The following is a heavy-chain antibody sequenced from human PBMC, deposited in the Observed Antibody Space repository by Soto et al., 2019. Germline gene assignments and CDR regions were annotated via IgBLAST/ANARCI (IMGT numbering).Heavy chain of an antibody. D-gene: IGHD4-4*01. J-gene: IGHJ4*02. V-gene: IGHV1-69*13. CDR2: IIPIFGTA. CDR1: GGTFSSYA. Sequence: GASVKVSCKASGGTFSSYAISWVRQAPGQGLEWMGGIIPIFGTANYAQKFQGRVTITADESTSTAYMELSSLRSEDTAVYYCARSPSWETTVTPYYFDYWGQGTLVTVSS. CDR3: ARSPSWETTVTPYYFDY.